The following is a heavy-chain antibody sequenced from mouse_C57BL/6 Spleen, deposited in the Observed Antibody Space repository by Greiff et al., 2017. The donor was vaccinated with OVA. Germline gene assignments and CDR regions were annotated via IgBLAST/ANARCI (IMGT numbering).Heavy chain of an antibody. Sequence: VQLQQPGAELVKPGASVKMSCKASGYTFTSYWITWVKQRPGQGLEWIGDIYPGSGSTNYNEKFKSKATLTVDTSSSTAYMQLSSLTSEDSAVYYCARWGITTVVATPLAMDYWGQGTSVTVSS. V-gene: IGHV1-55*01. D-gene: IGHD1-1*01. J-gene: IGHJ4*01. CDR3: ARWGITTVVATPLAMDY. CDR1: GYTFTSYW. CDR2: IYPGSGST.